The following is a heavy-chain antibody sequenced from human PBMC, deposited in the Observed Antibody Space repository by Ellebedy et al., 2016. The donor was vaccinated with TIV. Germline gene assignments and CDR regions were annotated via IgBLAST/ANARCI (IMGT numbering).Heavy chain of an antibody. CDR2: IVQGGNT. CDR3: AKDTVDDGYWDFGS. J-gene: IGHJ4*02. CDR1: GFTFSAFS. Sequence: GESLKISCAASGFTFSAFSMAWVRQAPGKGLEWVSGIVQGGNTYYAPSVEGRFTISRDNSRTSVFLQMNSLRADDTAVYYCAKDTVDDGYWDFGSWGQGTLVTVSS. D-gene: IGHD5-18*01. V-gene: IGHV3-53*03.